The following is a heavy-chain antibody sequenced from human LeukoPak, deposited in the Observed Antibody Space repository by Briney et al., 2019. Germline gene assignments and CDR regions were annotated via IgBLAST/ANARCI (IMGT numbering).Heavy chain of an antibody. D-gene: IGHD3-10*02. CDR1: GYIFTAYY. V-gene: IGHV1-2*02. J-gene: IGHJ5*02. CDR3: AREMFRGHNWFDP. CDR2: INPHSGDT. Sequence: GASVKVSCKASGYIFTAYYMHWVRQAPGQGLEWMGWINPHSGDTDYAQKFQGRVTMTRDTSISTAYMELSWLRSDDTAMYYCAREMFRGHNWFDPWGQGTLVTVSS.